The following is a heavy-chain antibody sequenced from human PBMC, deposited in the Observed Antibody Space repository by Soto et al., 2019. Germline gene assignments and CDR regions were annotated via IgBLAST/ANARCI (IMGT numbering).Heavy chain of an antibody. V-gene: IGHV3-11*01. CDR1: GFTFSDYY. Sequence: QVQLMESGGGLVKPAGSLRLSCAASGFTFSDYYMSWIRQAPGKGLEWVSHISGTGNTVYYADSVKGRFTISRDNAKNSLYLQMNSLRAEDTAVYYCARPADGYTVDYWGQGTLVTVSS. D-gene: IGHD5-12*01. CDR3: ARPADGYTVDY. CDR2: ISGTGNTV. J-gene: IGHJ4*02.